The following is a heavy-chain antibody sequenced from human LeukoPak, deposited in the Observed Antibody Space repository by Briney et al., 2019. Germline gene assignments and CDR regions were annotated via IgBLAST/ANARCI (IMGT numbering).Heavy chain of an antibody. CDR2: IYATGRT. Sequence: SETLSLTCTVSGGSISNHYWSWIRQPPGKGLEWIGFIYATGRTDYNPSFTSRATVSVDVSNNQFSLELTSVTAADTAMYYCARYFEVAGRWYLDYWGQGTLVTVSS. J-gene: IGHJ4*02. CDR1: GGSISNHY. CDR3: ARYFEVAGRWYLDY. V-gene: IGHV4-4*08. D-gene: IGHD2-15*01.